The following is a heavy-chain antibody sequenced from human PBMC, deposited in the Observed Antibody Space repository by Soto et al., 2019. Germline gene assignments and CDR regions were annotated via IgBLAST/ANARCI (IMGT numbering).Heavy chain of an antibody. D-gene: IGHD6-6*01. J-gene: IGHJ4*02. Sequence: PGGSLSLSCAASGFTFSSYGMHWVSQAPGKGLGWVAVISYDGSNKYYADSVKGRFTISRDNAKNSLYLQMNSLRAEDTALYYCAKDIKGLYSSSWYDYWGQGTLVTVSS. CDR2: ISYDGSNK. CDR1: GFTFSSYG. V-gene: IGHV3-30*18. CDR3: AKDIKGLYSSSWYDY.